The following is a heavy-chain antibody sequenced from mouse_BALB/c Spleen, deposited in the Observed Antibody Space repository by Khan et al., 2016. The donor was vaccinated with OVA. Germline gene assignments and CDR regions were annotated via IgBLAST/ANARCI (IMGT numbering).Heavy chain of an antibody. Sequence: VQLQQSGAELARPGASVKLSCKASGYTFTDYYINWVKLRTGQGLEWIGEISPGSGDTYYNERFKGKATLTADKSSRTASMQLRRLTSEASAVYVCARRNYFGYTFADWGQGTLVTVSA. CDR2: ISPGSGDT. CDR1: GYTFTDYY. J-gene: IGHJ3*01. CDR3: ARRNYFGYTFAD. D-gene: IGHD1-2*01. V-gene: IGHV1-77*01.